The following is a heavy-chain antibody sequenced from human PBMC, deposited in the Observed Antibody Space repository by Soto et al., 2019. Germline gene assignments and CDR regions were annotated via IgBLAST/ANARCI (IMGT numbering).Heavy chain of an antibody. J-gene: IGHJ4*02. Sequence: PGGSLRLSCTASGFTFGDYAMSWFRQAPGKGLEWVGFIRSKAYGGTTEYAASVKGRFTISRDDSKSIAYLQMNSLKTEDTAVYYCTRDRGLHIVVVPAAPSVSFDYWGQGTLVTVSS. CDR2: IRSKAYGGTT. V-gene: IGHV3-49*03. CDR1: GFTFGDYA. CDR3: TRDRGLHIVVVPAAPSVSFDY. D-gene: IGHD2-2*01.